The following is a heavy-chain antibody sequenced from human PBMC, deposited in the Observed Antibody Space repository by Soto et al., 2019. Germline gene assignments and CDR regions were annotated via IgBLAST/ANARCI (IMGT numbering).Heavy chain of an antibody. J-gene: IGHJ4*02. Sequence: PSETLSLTCAVYGGSFSGYYWSWIRQPPGKGLEWIGEINHSGSTNYNPSLKSRVTISVDTSKNQFSLKLSSVTAAYTAVYYCARGVYGSGSRFFDYWGQGTLVTVSS. CDR3: ARGVYGSGSRFFDY. D-gene: IGHD3-10*01. CDR1: GGSFSGYY. V-gene: IGHV4-34*01. CDR2: INHSGST.